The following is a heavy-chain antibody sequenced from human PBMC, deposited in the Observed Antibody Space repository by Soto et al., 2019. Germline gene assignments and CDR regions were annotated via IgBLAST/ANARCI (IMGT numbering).Heavy chain of an antibody. D-gene: IGHD5-12*01. V-gene: IGHV1-69*01. CDR3: ARVSRHGYNYDY. CDR2: IIPIFGTS. Sequence: QVQLVQSGAEVKKPGSSVKVSCKASGGTFSSYGICWVRQAPGQGLEWMGGIIPIFGTSNYAQKFQGRVTITADESTSTAYMEVSSLTSDDTAVYYCARVSRHGYNYDYWGQGTLVTVSS. CDR1: GGTFSSYG. J-gene: IGHJ4*02.